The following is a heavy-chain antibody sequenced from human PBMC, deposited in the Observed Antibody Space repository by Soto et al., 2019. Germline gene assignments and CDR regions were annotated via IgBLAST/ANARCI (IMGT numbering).Heavy chain of an antibody. D-gene: IGHD5-18*01. J-gene: IGHJ6*02. CDR2: IKDSGGST. CDR1: GFTFSSYA. CDR3: AKDYGYAYGFYYGMDV. Sequence: EVQLLESGGGLVQPGGSLRLSCAASGFTFSSYARSWVGQAPGKGLEWVSAIKDSGGSTYYADSVKGRFTISRDNAKNSLYLQMTSLRPEDTALYYCAKDYGYAYGFYYGMDVWGQGTTVTVSS. V-gene: IGHV3-23*01.